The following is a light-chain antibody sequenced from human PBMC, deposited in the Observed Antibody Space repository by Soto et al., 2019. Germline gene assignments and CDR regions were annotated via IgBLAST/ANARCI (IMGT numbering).Light chain of an antibody. V-gene: IGKV1-5*03. CDR3: QQFGHALT. Sequence: DIQMTQSPSTLSASVGDRVTITSRASQSISSWLAWYQQKPGKAPKLLIYKASSLESGVPSRFSGSGSGTEFTLTISSLQPDDLATYYCQQFGHALTFGVGTKVEIK. CDR1: QSISSW. J-gene: IGKJ4*01. CDR2: KAS.